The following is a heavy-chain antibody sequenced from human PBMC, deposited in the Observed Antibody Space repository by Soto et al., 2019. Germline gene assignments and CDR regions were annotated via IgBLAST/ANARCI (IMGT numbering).Heavy chain of an antibody. D-gene: IGHD2-21*02. J-gene: IGHJ4*02. V-gene: IGHV4-4*07. CDR3: ARGPFCGNDCYFDV. CDR1: GGSISGFY. CDR2: IYSSGAT. Sequence: ETLSLTCTVAGGSISGFYWSWVRQPAGKGLEWIGRIYSSGATKYNPSLRNRVTMSVDTSTDQYSLNLASMTAADTAVYLCARGPFCGNDCYFDVWGQGTQVTVSS.